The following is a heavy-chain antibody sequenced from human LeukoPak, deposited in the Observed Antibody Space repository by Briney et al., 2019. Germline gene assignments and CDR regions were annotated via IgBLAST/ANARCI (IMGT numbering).Heavy chain of an antibody. V-gene: IGHV3-23*01. J-gene: IGHJ4*02. CDR3: AREGIDAVAGLFDY. CDR2: ISGSAGST. D-gene: IGHD6-19*01. CDR1: GLTLRGIP. Sequence: GGPLDPSVAASGLTLRGIPLIWVRQPPGKGLGWVSAISGSAGSTYYADSVKGRFTISRDNSKNTLYLQMNSLRAEDTAVYYCAREGIDAVAGLFDYWGQGTLVTVSS.